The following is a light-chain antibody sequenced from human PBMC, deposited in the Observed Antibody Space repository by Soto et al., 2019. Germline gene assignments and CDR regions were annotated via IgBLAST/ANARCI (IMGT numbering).Light chain of an antibody. Sequence: QSALTQPPSASGSPGQSVTISCTGTSSDVGGYDYVSWYQQYPGRAPKLMIYEVTKRPSGVPDSFSGSKSGNTASLTVSGLRAEDEADYESSSYAASNNFYFVFGGGTKLTVL. CDR2: EVT. J-gene: IGLJ3*02. CDR1: SSDVGGYDY. V-gene: IGLV2-8*01. CDR3: SSYAASNNFYFV.